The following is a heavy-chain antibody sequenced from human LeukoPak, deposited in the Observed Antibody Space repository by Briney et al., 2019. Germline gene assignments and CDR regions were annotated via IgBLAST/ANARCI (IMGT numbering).Heavy chain of an antibody. CDR1: GFTFSSYA. CDR3: AKRLRIKGSSSGKDYFDY. CDR2: ISGSGGST. J-gene: IGHJ4*02. D-gene: IGHD6-6*01. V-gene: IGHV3-23*01. Sequence: GGSLRLSCAASGFTFSSYAMSWVRQAPGRGREWVSAISGSGGSTYYADSVKGRFTTSRDNSKTTLYLQMNSLRAEDTAVYYCAKRLRIKGSSSGKDYFDYWGQGTLVTVSS.